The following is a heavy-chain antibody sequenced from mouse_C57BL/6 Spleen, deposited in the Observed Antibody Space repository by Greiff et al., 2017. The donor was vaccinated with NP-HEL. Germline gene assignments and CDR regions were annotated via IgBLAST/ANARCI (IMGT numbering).Heavy chain of an antibody. D-gene: IGHD4-1*01. J-gene: IGHJ4*01. V-gene: IGHV1-64*01. CDR3: ARSPSNWDAMDY. Sequence: QVQLQQSGAELVKPGASVKLSCKASGYTFTSYWMHWVKQRPGQGLEWIGMIHPNSGSTNYNEKFKSKATLTVDKSSSTTYMQLSSLTSEDSAVYYCARSPSNWDAMDYWGQGTSVTVSS. CDR2: IHPNSGST. CDR1: GYTFTSYW.